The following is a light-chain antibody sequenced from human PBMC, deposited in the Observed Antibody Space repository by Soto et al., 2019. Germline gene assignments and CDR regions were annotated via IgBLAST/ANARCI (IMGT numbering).Light chain of an antibody. CDR2: EVS. V-gene: IGLV2-14*01. Sequence: QSVLTQPASVSGSPGQSITISCTGTSSDVGGYNYVSWYQQHPGKAPKLMIYEVSNRPSGVSNRFSGSKSGNTASLTISGLQAEDEAAYYCSSYTSSSTVVFGGGPTLTVL. CDR3: SSYTSSSTVV. CDR1: SSDVGGYNY. J-gene: IGLJ2*01.